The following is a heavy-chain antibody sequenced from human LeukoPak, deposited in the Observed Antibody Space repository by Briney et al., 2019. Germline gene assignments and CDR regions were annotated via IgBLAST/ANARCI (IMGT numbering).Heavy chain of an antibody. V-gene: IGHV4-30-2*01. CDR1: GGSISRGGHS. Sequence: SQTLSLTCAVSGGSISRGGHSWSLIRQPPGKGLEWVGYISHSGSTYYNPSLKSRVTISVDRSKNQFSLKLSSVTAADIVFNQRTAYEILTGYYTDYWGQGTLVTVSS. CDR3: TAYEILTGYYTDY. CDR2: ISHSGST. J-gene: IGHJ4*02. D-gene: IGHD3-9*01.